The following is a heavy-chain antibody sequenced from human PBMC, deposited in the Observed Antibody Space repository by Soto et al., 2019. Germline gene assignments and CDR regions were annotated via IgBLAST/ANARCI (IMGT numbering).Heavy chain of an antibody. Sequence: QVQLVESGGGVVQPGRSLRLSCAASGFTFSSYAMHWVRQAPGKGLEWVAVISYDGSNKYYADSVKGRFTISRDNSKNTPYLQMNSLRAEDTAVYYCAREAMVRGVIPVGYFDYWGQGTLVTVSS. V-gene: IGHV3-30-3*01. D-gene: IGHD3-10*01. CDR1: GFTFSSYA. CDR3: AREAMVRGVIPVGYFDY. CDR2: ISYDGSNK. J-gene: IGHJ4*02.